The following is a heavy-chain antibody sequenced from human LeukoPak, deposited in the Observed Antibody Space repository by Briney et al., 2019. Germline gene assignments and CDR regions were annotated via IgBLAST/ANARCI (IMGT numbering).Heavy chain of an antibody. CDR3: ARDDYYSSGPLDY. CDR1: GFTFSSYG. Sequence: GGSLILSCAASGFTFSSYGMHWVRQAPGKGLEWVAVIWYDGSNKYYADSVKGRFTISRDNSKNTLYLQMNSLRAEDTAVYYCARDDYYSSGPLDYWGQGTLVTVSS. CDR2: IWYDGSNK. J-gene: IGHJ4*02. V-gene: IGHV3-33*01. D-gene: IGHD3-22*01.